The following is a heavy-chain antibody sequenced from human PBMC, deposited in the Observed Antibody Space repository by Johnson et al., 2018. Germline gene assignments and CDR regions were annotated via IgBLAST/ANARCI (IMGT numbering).Heavy chain of an antibody. CDR3: AKAFPYYDFWSGLHMDV. CDR2: IWYDGRNK. V-gene: IGHV3-33*03. D-gene: IGHD3-3*01. CDR1: GFTFGSYG. J-gene: IGHJ6*03. Sequence: QVQLVQSGGGVVQPGRSLRLSCAASGFTFGSYGMHWVRQAPGKGLEWVAVIWYDGRNKDYAESVKGRFTISRDNAKNSLYLQMNSLRAEDTALYYCAKAFPYYDFWSGLHMDVWGKGTTVTVSS.